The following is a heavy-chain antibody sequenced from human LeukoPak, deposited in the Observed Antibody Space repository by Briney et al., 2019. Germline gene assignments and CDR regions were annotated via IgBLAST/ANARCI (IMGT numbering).Heavy chain of an antibody. CDR1: GSIIGYY. V-gene: IGHV4-4*09. CDR2: IYTSGST. CDR3: ARQKCTSASCLTKNAFDI. Sequence: SETLSLTCTVSGSIIGYYWSWIRQPPGKGLEWIGYIYTSGSTNYNPSLESRVTVSVDTPKTRFSLDLSSVTAADTAVYYCARQKCTSASCLTKNAFDIWGQGTMVTVSS. D-gene: IGHD2-2*01. J-gene: IGHJ3*02.